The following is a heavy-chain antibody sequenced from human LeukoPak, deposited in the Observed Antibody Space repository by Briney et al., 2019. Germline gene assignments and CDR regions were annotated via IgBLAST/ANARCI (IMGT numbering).Heavy chain of an antibody. J-gene: IGHJ4*02. V-gene: IGHV1-69*06. CDR2: IIPIFGTA. D-gene: IGHD3-10*01. CDR1: GGTFSSYA. Sequence: ASVKVSCKASGGTFSSYAISWVRQAPGQGLEWMGGIIPIFGTANYAQKFQGRVTITADKSTSTAYMELSSLRSEDTAVYYCARENTMDGLYYFDYWGQGTLVTVSS. CDR3: ARENTMDGLYYFDY.